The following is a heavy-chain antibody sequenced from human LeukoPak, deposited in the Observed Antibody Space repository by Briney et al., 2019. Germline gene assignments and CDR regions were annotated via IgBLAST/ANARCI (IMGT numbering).Heavy chain of an antibody. CDR1: GFSLTTTGVG. D-gene: IGHD2-15*01. Sequence: SGPTLVKPTQTLTLTCTFSGFSLTTTGVGVGWIRQPPGKALEWLALIYWDDDKRYSTSLKSRLTITKDTSKNQVVLTMTNMDPVDTATYYCAHRDWSGGSYAFDIWGQGTVVTVSS. CDR3: AHRDWSGGSYAFDI. CDR2: IYWDDDK. V-gene: IGHV2-5*02. J-gene: IGHJ3*02.